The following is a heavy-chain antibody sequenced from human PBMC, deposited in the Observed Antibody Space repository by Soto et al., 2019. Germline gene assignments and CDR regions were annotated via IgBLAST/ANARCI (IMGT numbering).Heavy chain of an antibody. D-gene: IGHD6-19*01. CDR3: TRGRTTGPVAVSETILGGY. CDR2: INPKSGDT. CDR1: GYSFSDYY. J-gene: IGHJ4*02. V-gene: IGHV1-2*02. Sequence: GASVKVSCKASGYSFSDYYMHWVRQAPGQGLQWMGWINPKSGDTKCVQSFQGGVTMTRDTSINTAYMELNRLTSDDTAVYYCTRGRTTGPVAVSETILGGYWGQGTLVTVSS.